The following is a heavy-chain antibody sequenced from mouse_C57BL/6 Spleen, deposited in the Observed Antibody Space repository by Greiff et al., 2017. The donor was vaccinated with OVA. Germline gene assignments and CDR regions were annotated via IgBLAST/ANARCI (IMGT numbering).Heavy chain of an antibody. D-gene: IGHD1-1*02. J-gene: IGHJ3*01. V-gene: IGHV1-22*01. Sequence: VQLQQSGPELVKPGASVKMSCKASGYTFTDYNMHWVKQSHGKRLEWIGYINPNNGGTSYNQKCKGKATLTVNKSSSTAYMELRSLTSEDSAVYYCARGIYGLFAYWGQVTLVTVSA. CDR3: ARGIYGLFAY. CDR2: INPNNGGT. CDR1: GYTFTDYN.